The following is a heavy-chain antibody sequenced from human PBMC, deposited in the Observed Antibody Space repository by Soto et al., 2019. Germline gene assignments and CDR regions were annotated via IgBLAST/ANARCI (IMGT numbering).Heavy chain of an antibody. Sequence: SLILSCEASGFSIRDYWMHWVRQAPGEGLVWVSCINGDASSTTYADSVKGRFTISRDDAKNTVYLQMTSLRAEDTAVYFCARDRSYAMEVWGQGTRVTVYS. J-gene: IGHJ6*02. CDR1: GFSIRDYW. CDR2: INGDASST. CDR3: ARDRSYAMEV. V-gene: IGHV3-74*01.